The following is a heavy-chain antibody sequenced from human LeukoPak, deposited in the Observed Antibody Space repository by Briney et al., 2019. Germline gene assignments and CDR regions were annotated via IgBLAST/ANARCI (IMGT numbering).Heavy chain of an antibody. CDR1: GXTVSSNY. D-gene: IGHD1-1*01. CDR3: AREVTGTGDYFDY. J-gene: IGHJ4*02. CDR2: IYSGGST. Sequence: PGGSLRLSCAASGXTVSSNYVSWVRQAPGKGLEWVSVIYSGGSTYYADSVTGRFTISRDNSKNTLYLQMNSLRAEDTAVYYCAREVTGTGDYFDYWGQGTLVTVSS. V-gene: IGHV3-53*01.